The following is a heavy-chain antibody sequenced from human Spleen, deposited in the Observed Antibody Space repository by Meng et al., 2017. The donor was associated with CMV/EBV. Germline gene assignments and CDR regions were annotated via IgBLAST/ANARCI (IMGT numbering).Heavy chain of an antibody. Sequence: GESLKISCAASGFTFSSYAMSWVRQAPGKGLEWVSAISGSGDSTYYADSVKGRFTISRDNSKNTLYLQMNSLRAEDTAVYYCAKVPEPGRLRFLEWLLAPPDWGQGTLVTVSS. V-gene: IGHV3-23*01. J-gene: IGHJ4*02. CDR2: ISGSGDST. CDR3: AKVPEPGRLRFLEWLLAPPD. D-gene: IGHD3-3*01. CDR1: GFTFSSYA.